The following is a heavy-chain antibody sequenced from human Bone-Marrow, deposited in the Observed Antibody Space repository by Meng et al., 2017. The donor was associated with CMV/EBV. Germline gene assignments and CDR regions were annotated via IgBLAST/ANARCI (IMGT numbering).Heavy chain of an antibody. V-gene: IGHV1-58*01. Sequence: SVKVSCKASGFTFTTSAVQWVRQARGQRLEWIGWIVVGSGHTNYAQKFQERVTITRDMSTSTAYMEVSSLRSEDTAVYYCAATLSYSSSGYYGMDVCGQGTTVTVSS. CDR1: GFTFTTSA. CDR2: IVVGSGHT. CDR3: AATLSYSSSGYYGMDV. J-gene: IGHJ6*02. D-gene: IGHD6-13*01.